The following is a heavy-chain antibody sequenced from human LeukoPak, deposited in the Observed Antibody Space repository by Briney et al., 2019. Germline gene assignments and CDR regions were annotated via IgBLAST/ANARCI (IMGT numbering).Heavy chain of an antibody. Sequence: PGGSLRLSCAASGFTFSSYAMSWVRQAPGEGLEWVSAISGGGGNTYYADSVKGRFTISRDNSKNTLYLQMNSLRAEDTAVYYCAETYYYDSSNYPPMDYWGQGTLVTVSS. D-gene: IGHD3-22*01. V-gene: IGHV3-23*01. J-gene: IGHJ4*02. CDR3: AETYYYDSSNYPPMDY. CDR1: GFTFSSYA. CDR2: ISGGGGNT.